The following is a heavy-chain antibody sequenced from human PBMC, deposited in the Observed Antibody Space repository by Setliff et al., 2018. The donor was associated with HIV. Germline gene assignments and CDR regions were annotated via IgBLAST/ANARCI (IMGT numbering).Heavy chain of an antibody. CDR3: ARTSGDAYNYEGALDV. Sequence: VKVSCKVSGDTFNNYGLNWVRQAPGQGLEWMGGIIPIFKSADYAQKFQGRVTITTDESTSTAYMDLSSLKSEDTAIYYCARTSGDAYNYEGALDVWGQGTLVTVSS. CDR2: IIPIFKSA. J-gene: IGHJ3*01. CDR1: GDTFNNYG. V-gene: IGHV1-69*05. D-gene: IGHD5-12*01.